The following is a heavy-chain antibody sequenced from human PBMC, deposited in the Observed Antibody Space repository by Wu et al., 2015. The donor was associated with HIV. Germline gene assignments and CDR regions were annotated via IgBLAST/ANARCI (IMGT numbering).Heavy chain of an antibody. CDR2: MNPNSGKT. J-gene: IGHJ5*02. CDR1: GYTFTSYD. V-gene: IGHV1-8*01. Sequence: QVQLVQSGAEVKKPGASVKVSCKTSGYTFTSYDINWVRQATGQGLEWMGWMNPNSGKTGYAMKFQGRLSITRDTSRGTAFMELSGLRSDDTAVYYCARGWGWFNPWGQRTLVTVSS. D-gene: IGHD7-27*01. CDR3: ARGWGWFNP.